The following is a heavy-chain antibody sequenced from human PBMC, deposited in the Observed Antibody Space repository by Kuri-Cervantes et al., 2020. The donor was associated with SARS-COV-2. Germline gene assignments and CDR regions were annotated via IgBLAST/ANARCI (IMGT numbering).Heavy chain of an antibody. Sequence: GGSLKISCAASGFTFSSCAMHWVRLAPGKGLEWVAFISYDGTNQYYADSVRGRFTISRDNSKNKLYLQVNSLRAEDTAVYYCAKDRVGVLDSWGQGTQVTVSS. J-gene: IGHJ5*01. CDR3: AKDRVGVLDS. CDR1: GFTFSSCA. D-gene: IGHD2-21*01. CDR2: ISYDGTNQ. V-gene: IGHV3-30*04.